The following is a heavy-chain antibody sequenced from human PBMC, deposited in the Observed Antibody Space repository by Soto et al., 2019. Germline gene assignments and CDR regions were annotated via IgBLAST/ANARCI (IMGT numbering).Heavy chain of an antibody. V-gene: IGHV3-21*01. CDR1: GFTFSTYS. Sequence: EVQLVESGGGLVKPGGSLRLSCAASGFTFSTYSMNWVRQAPGKGLEWVSSISSSGGSVSYAESVKGRFPISRDNAKNSLYLHMASLRAEDTAVYYCARGRSINTNMDYWGQGPLVTVSS. CDR3: ARGRSINTNMDY. CDR2: ISSSGGSV. J-gene: IGHJ4*02. D-gene: IGHD2-2*01.